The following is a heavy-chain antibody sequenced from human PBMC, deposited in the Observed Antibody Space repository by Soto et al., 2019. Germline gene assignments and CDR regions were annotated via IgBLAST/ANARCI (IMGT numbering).Heavy chain of an antibody. V-gene: IGHV1-46*01. CDR1: GYTFTKFH. CDR3: ARDVIGYDNYETIGYYFDH. CDR2: IDPSGGVT. Sequence: ASVKVSCKASGYTFTKFHIHWVRQAPGQGLEWMGMIDPSGGVTRDAQRFQGRITMTSDTSTSSVYMELRGLTSEDTAVYYCARDVIGYDNYETIGYYFDHWGPVYLVTVSS. J-gene: IGHJ4*02. D-gene: IGHD3-9*01.